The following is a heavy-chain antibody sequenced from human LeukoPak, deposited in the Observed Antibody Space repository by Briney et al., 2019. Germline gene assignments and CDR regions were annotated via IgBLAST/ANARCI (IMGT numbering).Heavy chain of an antibody. CDR2: IYYSGST. D-gene: IGHD5-24*01. CDR1: GGSISSYY. CDR3: ARARDGYNYRYFDY. V-gene: IGHV4-59*01. J-gene: IGHJ4*02. Sequence: SETLSLTCPVSGGSISSYYWNWIRQPPGKGLEWIGYIYYSGSTNYNPSLKSRVTISVDTSKNQFSLKLSSVTAADTAVYYCARARDGYNYRYFDYWGQGTLVTVSS.